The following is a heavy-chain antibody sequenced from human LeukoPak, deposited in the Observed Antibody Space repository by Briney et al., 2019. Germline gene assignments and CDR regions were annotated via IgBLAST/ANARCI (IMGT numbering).Heavy chain of an antibody. CDR1: RFTFNTYA. D-gene: IGHD2-15*01. V-gene: IGHV3-23*01. Sequence: GGSLRLSCVASRFTFNTYAVTWVRQAPGKGLEWVSVISSNADITYYADSVRGRFAISRDNSKNTVFPQMNSLRAEDTAVYYCATVKRDCSGGTCYSYDYWGQGTLVTVSS. CDR2: ISSNADIT. J-gene: IGHJ4*02. CDR3: ATVKRDCSGGTCYSYDY.